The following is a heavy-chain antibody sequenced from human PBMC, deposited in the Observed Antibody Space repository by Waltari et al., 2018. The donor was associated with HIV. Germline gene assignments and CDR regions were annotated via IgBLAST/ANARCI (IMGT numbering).Heavy chain of an antibody. D-gene: IGHD2-15*01. CDR3: ACGVVVHGHYYGMDV. J-gene: IGHJ6*02. CDR1: GASISSYY. V-gene: IGHV4-59*01. Sequence: QVQLQESGPGLVKPSETLSLTCTVSGASISSYYWTWIRQPPGKGLEWIGSIYYSGSTNYDPSPKSRVTISVDTSRNQFSLKLSSVTAADTAVYYCACGVVVHGHYYGMDVWGQGTTVTVSS. CDR2: IYYSGST.